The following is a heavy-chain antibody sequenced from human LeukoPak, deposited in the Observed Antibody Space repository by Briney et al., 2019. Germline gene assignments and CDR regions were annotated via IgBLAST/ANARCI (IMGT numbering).Heavy chain of an antibody. D-gene: IGHD6-19*01. J-gene: IGHJ4*02. Sequence: GGSLRLSCAATGLTVSTNYMSWVRQAPGKGLEWVAVISHDGSNIYFADSVKGRFAISSDTSKNTLYLQMNTLRAEDTAVYYCAKDQIGWAPGYSSGPLDYWGQGTLVTVSS. CDR2: ISHDGSNI. CDR1: GLTVSTNY. CDR3: AKDQIGWAPGYSSGPLDY. V-gene: IGHV3-30*18.